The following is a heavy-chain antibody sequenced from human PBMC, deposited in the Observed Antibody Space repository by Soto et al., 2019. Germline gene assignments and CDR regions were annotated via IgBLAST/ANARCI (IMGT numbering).Heavy chain of an antibody. CDR1: VGSISSYY. CDR3: ARVRSDYSNYYYYHYGMDV. D-gene: IGHD4-4*01. J-gene: IGHJ6*02. Sequence: SETLSLTCTVSVGSISSYYWSWIRQPPGKGLEWIGYIYHSGSTNYNPSLKSRVTISIDTSKNQFSLKLSSVTAADTAVYYCARVRSDYSNYYYYHYGMDVWGQGTTVTVS. V-gene: IGHV4-59*01. CDR2: IYHSGST.